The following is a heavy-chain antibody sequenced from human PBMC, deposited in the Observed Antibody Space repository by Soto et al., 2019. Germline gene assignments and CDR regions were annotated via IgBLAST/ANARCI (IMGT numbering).Heavy chain of an antibody. CDR3: AKDWDKYCSNPGGFHS. V-gene: IGHV3-9*01. Sequence: PGGSLRLSCAASGFIFDDYGMHWVRQGPGKGLEWVAGISRDSGRTGYADSVKGRFTISRDNAKNSLSLQMNSLRGEDTAFYYCAKDWDKYCSNPGGFHSWGQGTLVTVSS. CDR2: ISRDSGRT. CDR1: GFIFDDYG. J-gene: IGHJ4*02. D-gene: IGHD1-26*01.